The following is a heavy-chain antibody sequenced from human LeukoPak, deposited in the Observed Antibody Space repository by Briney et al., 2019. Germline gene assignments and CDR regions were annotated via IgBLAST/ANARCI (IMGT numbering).Heavy chain of an antibody. CDR3: ARGQRSMDV. V-gene: IGHV3-7*05. Sequence: QPGGSPRLSCAATGSTVSTYWMTWVRPAPGKWLEWVTNIKPDGSEKFYVDSVKGRFTNTRDNAKHSLYLQMNSLRAEDTAVYYCARGQRSMDVWGQGSTVTVSS. CDR1: GSTVSTYW. CDR2: IKPDGSEK. D-gene: IGHD5-24*01. J-gene: IGHJ6*02.